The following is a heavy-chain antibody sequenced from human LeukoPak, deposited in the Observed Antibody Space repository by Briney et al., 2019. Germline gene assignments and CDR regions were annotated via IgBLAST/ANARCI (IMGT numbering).Heavy chain of an antibody. CDR3: ARDVLPGSSWYYFDY. V-gene: IGHV3-33*07. CDR1: GFSISSHW. CDR2: IWYDGSNK. D-gene: IGHD6-13*01. J-gene: IGHJ4*02. Sequence: GGSLRLSCAASGFSISSHWMYWVRQAPGKGLEWVAVIWYDGSNKYYADSVKGRFTISRDNSKNTLYLQMNSLRAEDTAVYYCARDVLPGSSWYYFDYWGQGTLVTVSS.